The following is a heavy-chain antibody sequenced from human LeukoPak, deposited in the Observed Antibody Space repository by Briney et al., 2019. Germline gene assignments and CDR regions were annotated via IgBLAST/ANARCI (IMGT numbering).Heavy chain of an antibody. Sequence: GGSLRLSCAASGFTFNRYNMNWVRRAPGKGLEWVSSISTSSSYIYYADPVRGGFTISRDNAKNSLYLQMNSLRAEGTAVYSCARGADGVSSNSRGWFDPWGQGTLVTVSS. CDR2: ISTSSSYI. V-gene: IGHV3-21*01. J-gene: IGHJ5*02. D-gene: IGHD2-15*01. CDR3: ARGADGVSSNSRGWFDP. CDR1: GFTFNRYN.